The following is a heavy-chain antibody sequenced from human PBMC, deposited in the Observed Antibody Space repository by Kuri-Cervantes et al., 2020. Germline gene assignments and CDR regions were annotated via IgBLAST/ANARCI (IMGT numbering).Heavy chain of an antibody. CDR3: AKEGHTGGDYGDNAGS. CDR1: GFTFSSYG. CDR2: IWYDGSNK. J-gene: IGHJ5*02. Sequence: GESLKISRAASGFTFSSYGMHWVRQAPGKGLEWVAVIWYDGSNKYYADSVKGRFTISRDNSKNTLYLQMNSLRAEDTAVYYCAKEGHTGGDYGDNAGSWGQGTLVTVSS. D-gene: IGHD4-17*01. V-gene: IGHV3-33*06.